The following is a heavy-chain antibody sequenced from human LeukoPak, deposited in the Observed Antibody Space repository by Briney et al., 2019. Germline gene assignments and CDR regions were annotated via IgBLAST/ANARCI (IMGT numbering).Heavy chain of an antibody. V-gene: IGHV3-23*01. D-gene: IGHD3-22*01. J-gene: IGHJ4*02. CDR2: ISGSGGST. CDR3: AKDHPYDSSGYYDPGGTYFDY. Sequence: PGVSLRLSCAASGFTFSSYAMSGVRQAPGKGLEWVSAISGSGGSTYYADSVKGRFTISRDNSKNTLYLQMNSLRAEDTAVYYCAKDHPYDSSGYYDPGGTYFDYWGQGTLVTVSS. CDR1: GFTFSSYA.